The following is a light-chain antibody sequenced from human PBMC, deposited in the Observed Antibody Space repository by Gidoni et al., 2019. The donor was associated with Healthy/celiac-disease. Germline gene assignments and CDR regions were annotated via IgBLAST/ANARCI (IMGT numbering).Light chain of an antibody. J-gene: IGKJ2*01. CDR1: QSVSSN. CDR2: GAS. Sequence: EIVMTQSPATLSVSPGERATLSCRASQSVSSNLAWYQQQPGQAPRRLIYGASTRATGIPARCSGSGCGTEFTLTISSLQSEDFAVDYCQQYNNWPPYTFGQGTKLEIK. V-gene: IGKV3-15*01. CDR3: QQYNNWPPYT.